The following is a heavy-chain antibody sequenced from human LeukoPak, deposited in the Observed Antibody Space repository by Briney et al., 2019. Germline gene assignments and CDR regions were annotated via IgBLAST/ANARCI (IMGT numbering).Heavy chain of an antibody. Sequence: PSETLSLTCAVYGGSFSGYYWSWIRQPPGKGLEWIGEINHSGSNNYNPSLKSRVTISVDTSKNQFSLKLSSVTAADTAVYYCARDSSRALDYWGQGTLVTVSS. CDR3: ARDSSRALDY. CDR1: GGSFSGYY. J-gene: IGHJ4*02. CDR2: INHSGSN. V-gene: IGHV4-34*01. D-gene: IGHD6-13*01.